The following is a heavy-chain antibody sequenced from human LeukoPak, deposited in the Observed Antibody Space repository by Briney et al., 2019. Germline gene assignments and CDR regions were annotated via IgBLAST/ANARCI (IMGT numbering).Heavy chain of an antibody. Sequence: ASVKVSCKASGYTFTSYDINWVRQATGQGLEWMGWMNPNSGNTGYAQKFQGRVTMTRNTSISTAYMELSSLRSEDTAVYYCAGNLWFGEPIDYWGQGTLVTVSS. CDR1: GYTFTSYD. CDR2: MNPNSGNT. J-gene: IGHJ4*02. D-gene: IGHD3-10*01. V-gene: IGHV1-8*01. CDR3: AGNLWFGEPIDY.